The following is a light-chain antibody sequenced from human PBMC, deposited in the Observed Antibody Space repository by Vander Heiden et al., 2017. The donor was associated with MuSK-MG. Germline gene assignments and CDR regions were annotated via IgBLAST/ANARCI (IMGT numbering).Light chain of an antibody. CDR3: QQSYSTPQT. CDR2: AAS. CDR1: QSIASY. Sequence: DIQMAQSPSSLSASVGDRVTITCRASQSIASYFNWYQQKPGKAPKLLIYAASSLQGGVPSRFSGSGSGTDFTLTISSLQPEDFATYYCQQSYSTPQTFGQGTKVEIK. J-gene: IGKJ1*01. V-gene: IGKV1-39*01.